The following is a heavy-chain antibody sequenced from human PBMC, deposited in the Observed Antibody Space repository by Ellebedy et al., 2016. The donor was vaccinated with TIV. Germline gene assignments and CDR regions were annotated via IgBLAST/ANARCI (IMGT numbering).Heavy chain of an antibody. J-gene: IGHJ2*01. CDR3: ARRGSRYWHFDL. CDR2: IEDAGTET. V-gene: IGHV3-7*03. D-gene: IGHD1-1*01. Sequence: GESLKISCEASGCTFKNYWMTWVRQAPGKGLEWVASIEDAGTETYSVDSAEGRFIISRDNAKNSLYLRINNPRDEDTAVYYCARRGSRYWHFDLWGRGTQVIVSS. CDR1: GCTFKNYW.